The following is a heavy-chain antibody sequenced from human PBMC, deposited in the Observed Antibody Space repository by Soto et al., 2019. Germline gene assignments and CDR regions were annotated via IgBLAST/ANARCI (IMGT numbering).Heavy chain of an antibody. J-gene: IGHJ6*02. CDR1: GFTFSDYA. D-gene: IGHD3-10*01. CDR2: VSYDGSNK. Sequence: PGGSLRLSCVASGFTFSDYAMHWVRQAPGKGLEWVAIVSYDGSNKYYADSVKGRFTISRDNSKNTLYLQMNSLRAEDTAVYYCAKDEGMVRGVIIHYYYYGMEVWGQGTTVTVSS. CDR3: AKDEGMVRGVIIHYYYYGMEV. V-gene: IGHV3-30*18.